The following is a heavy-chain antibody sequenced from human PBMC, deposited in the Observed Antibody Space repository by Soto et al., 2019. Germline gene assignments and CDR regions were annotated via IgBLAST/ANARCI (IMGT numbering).Heavy chain of an antibody. J-gene: IGHJ6*02. Sequence: SETLSLTCTVSGGSISSYYWGWIRQPAGKGLEWIGRIYTGGSTNYNPSLKSRVTMSVDTSKNQFSLKLSSVTAADTAVYYCVRDYDFWSGSYGMDVWGQGTTVTVSS. CDR3: VRDYDFWSGSYGMDV. V-gene: IGHV4-4*07. D-gene: IGHD3-3*01. CDR2: IYTGGST. CDR1: GGSISSYY.